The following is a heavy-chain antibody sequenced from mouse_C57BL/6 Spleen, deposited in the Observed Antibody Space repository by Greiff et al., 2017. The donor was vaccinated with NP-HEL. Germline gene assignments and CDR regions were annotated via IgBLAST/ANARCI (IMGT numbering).Heavy chain of an antibody. Sequence: QVQLQQSGPGLVQPSQSLSITCTVSGFSLTSYGVHWVRQSPGKGLEWLGVIWRGGSTDYNAAFMSRLSITKDNSKSQVFFKMNSLQADDTAIYYCAKTLGLTYYAMDYWGQGTSVTVSS. CDR2: IWRGGST. CDR1: GFSLTSYG. J-gene: IGHJ4*01. CDR3: AKTLGLTYYAMDY. V-gene: IGHV2-5*01. D-gene: IGHD4-1*01.